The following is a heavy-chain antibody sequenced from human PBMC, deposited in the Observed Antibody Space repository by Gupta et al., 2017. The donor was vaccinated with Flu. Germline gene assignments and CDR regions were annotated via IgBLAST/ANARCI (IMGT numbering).Heavy chain of an antibody. Sequence: EVQLLESGGGLVQPGGSLRLSCAASGFTFSRYDMRWVRQAPGKGLEWVSAISGSGGSTYYADSVKGRFTISRDNSKKTLYLQMNSLRAEDTAVYYCAKVMVGIPAAQSFDYWGQGTLVTVSS. J-gene: IGHJ4*02. D-gene: IGHD2-2*01. CDR1: GFTFSRYD. V-gene: IGHV3-23*01. CDR2: ISGSGGST. CDR3: AKVMVGIPAAQSFDY.